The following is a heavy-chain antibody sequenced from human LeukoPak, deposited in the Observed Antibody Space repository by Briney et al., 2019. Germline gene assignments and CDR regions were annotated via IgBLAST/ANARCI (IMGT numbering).Heavy chain of an antibody. V-gene: IGHV3-30*04. CDR3: ARDRRYSSSWYGAFDY. J-gene: IGHJ4*02. Sequence: GGSLRLSCAASGFTFSSYAVHWVRQAPGKGLEWVAVISYDGSNKYYADSVKGRFTISRDNSKNTLYLQMNSLRAEDTAVYYCARDRRYSSSWYGAFDYWGQGTLVTVSS. D-gene: IGHD6-13*01. CDR1: GFTFSSYA. CDR2: ISYDGSNK.